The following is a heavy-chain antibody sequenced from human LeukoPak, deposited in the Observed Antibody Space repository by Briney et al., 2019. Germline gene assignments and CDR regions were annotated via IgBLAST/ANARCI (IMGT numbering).Heavy chain of an antibody. CDR1: GGSFSGYY. Sequence: SETLSLTCAVYGGSFSGYYWSWIRQPPGKGLEWIGEINHSGSTNYNPSLKSRVTISVDTSKNQFSLKLSSVTAADTAVYCCARAEPYYYYMDVWGKGTTVTVSS. CDR3: ARAEPYYYYMDV. V-gene: IGHV4-34*01. CDR2: INHSGST. J-gene: IGHJ6*03.